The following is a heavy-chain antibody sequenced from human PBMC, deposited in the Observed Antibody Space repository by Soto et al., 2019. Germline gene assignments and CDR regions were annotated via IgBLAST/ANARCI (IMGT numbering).Heavy chain of an antibody. CDR3: AIGCSSAICYYY. J-gene: IGHJ4*02. Sequence: PGGSLRLSCIASGFMFSSYTMNWVRQAPGKGLEWVSSVSFRGDIYYADSLEGRFTISRDDAKNSLYLQMNSLRAEDTAVYYCAIGCSSAICYYYWGQGTLVTVSS. CDR2: VSFRGDI. V-gene: IGHV3-21*01. CDR1: GFMFSSYT. D-gene: IGHD2-2*01.